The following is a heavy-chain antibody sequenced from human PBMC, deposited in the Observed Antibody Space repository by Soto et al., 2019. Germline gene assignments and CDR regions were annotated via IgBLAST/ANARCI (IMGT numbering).Heavy chain of an antibody. CDR3: AREYYDFWSGYYYYYGMDV. Sequence: GSLRLSCAASGFTFSDYYMSWIRQAPGKGLEWVSYISSSGSTIYYADSVKGRFTISRDNAKNSLYLQMNSLRAEDTAVYYCAREYYDFWSGYYYYYGMDVWGQGTTVTVSS. D-gene: IGHD3-3*01. J-gene: IGHJ6*02. V-gene: IGHV3-11*01. CDR1: GFTFSDYY. CDR2: ISSSGSTI.